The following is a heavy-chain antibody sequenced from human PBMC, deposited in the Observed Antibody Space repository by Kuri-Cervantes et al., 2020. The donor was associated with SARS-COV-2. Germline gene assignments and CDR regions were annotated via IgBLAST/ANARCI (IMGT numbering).Heavy chain of an antibody. V-gene: IGHV3-33*08. Sequence: GESLKISCAASGFTFSSYWMHWVRQAPGKGLEWVAVIWYDGSNKYYADSVKGRFTISRDNSKNTLYLQMNSLRAEDTAVYYCARAEKRTIFGVVNYYYYGMDVWGQGTTVTVSS. CDR2: IWYDGSNK. CDR3: ARAEKRTIFGVVNYYYYGMDV. J-gene: IGHJ6*02. D-gene: IGHD3-3*01. CDR1: GFTFSSYW.